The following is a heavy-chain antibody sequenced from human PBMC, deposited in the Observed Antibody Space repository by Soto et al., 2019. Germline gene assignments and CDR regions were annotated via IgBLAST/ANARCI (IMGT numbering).Heavy chain of an antibody. CDR2: ISGSGGST. V-gene: IGHV3-23*01. D-gene: IGHD5-18*01. J-gene: IGHJ4*02. CDR3: AKDGTAMVLGGDFDY. CDR1: GFTFSSYA. Sequence: PGGSLRLSCAASGFTFSSYAMSWVRQAPGKGLEWVSAISGSGGSTYYADSVKGRFTISRDNSKNTLYLQMNSLRAEDTAVYYWAKDGTAMVLGGDFDYWGQGTLVTVSS.